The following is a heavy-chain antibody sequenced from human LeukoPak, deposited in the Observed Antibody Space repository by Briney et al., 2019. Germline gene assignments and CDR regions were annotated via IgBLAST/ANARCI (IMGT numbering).Heavy chain of an antibody. Sequence: PSETLSLTCAVYGGSFSGYYWSWIRQPPGKGLEWIGEINHSGSTNYNPSLKSRVTISVDTSKNQFSLKLSSVTAADTAVYYCAREVLEWLFPYYYYMDVWGKGTTVTVSS. D-gene: IGHD3-3*01. CDR2: INHSGST. V-gene: IGHV4-34*01. CDR1: GGSFSGYY. CDR3: AREVLEWLFPYYYYMDV. J-gene: IGHJ6*03.